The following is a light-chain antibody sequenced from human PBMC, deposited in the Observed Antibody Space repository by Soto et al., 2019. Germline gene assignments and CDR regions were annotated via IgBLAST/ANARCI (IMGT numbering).Light chain of an antibody. Sequence: QSVLTQPPSVSGAPGQRVTISCTGSSSNIGAGYDVHWYQQLPGTAPKLLIYGNSNRPSGVPDRFSGSKSGTSASLAITGLQAEDEADYYCQSYDSSLSRVRRGVVFGGGTKLTVL. V-gene: IGLV1-40*01. J-gene: IGLJ2*01. CDR3: QSYDSSLSRVRRGVV. CDR1: SSNIGAGYD. CDR2: GNS.